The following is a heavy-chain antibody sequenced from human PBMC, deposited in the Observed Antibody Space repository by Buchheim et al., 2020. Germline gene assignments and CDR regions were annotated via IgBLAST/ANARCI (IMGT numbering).Heavy chain of an antibody. CDR3: ARTPGGGGTHYYNYLDS. CDR2: ITGSGDIV. V-gene: IGHV3-48*01. CDR1: GFTFSLCS. J-gene: IGHJ4*02. Sequence: VVLLESGGDLVQPGGSLRLSCAASGFTFSLCSMNWVRQAPGKGLEWIAYITGSGDIVYYADSVQGRFTISRDNAKNSLYLQMNSLNVDDTALYFCARTPGGGGTHYYNYLDSWGQGTL. D-gene: IGHD1-26*01.